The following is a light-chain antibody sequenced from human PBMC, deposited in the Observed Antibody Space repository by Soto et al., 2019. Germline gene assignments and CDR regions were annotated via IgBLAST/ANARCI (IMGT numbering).Light chain of an antibody. J-gene: IGKJ1*01. Sequence: DIPMTQSPSTLSACVGDRVTITCRASQSIKNWLAWYQQKPGRAPKLLIHRASILESGVPSRFSGSGSGTEFTLTISSLQPDDFATYYCQQYNVYWSFGPGTKVDIK. CDR1: QSIKNW. CDR3: QQYNVYWS. CDR2: RAS. V-gene: IGKV1-5*03.